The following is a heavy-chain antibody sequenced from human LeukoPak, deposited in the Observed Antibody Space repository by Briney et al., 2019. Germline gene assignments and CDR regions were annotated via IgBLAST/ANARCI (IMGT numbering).Heavy chain of an antibody. CDR3: AREGQDSSSWYRSFDY. Sequence: SETLSLTCSVSGGSISSGPYFWSRIRQSPGQGLEWIGYIYYSGSTNYNPSLKSRVTISVDTSKNQFSLKLSSVTAADTAVYYCAREGQDSSSWYRSFDYWGQGTLVTVSS. J-gene: IGHJ4*02. V-gene: IGHV4-61*01. D-gene: IGHD6-13*01. CDR1: GGSISSGPYF. CDR2: IYYSGST.